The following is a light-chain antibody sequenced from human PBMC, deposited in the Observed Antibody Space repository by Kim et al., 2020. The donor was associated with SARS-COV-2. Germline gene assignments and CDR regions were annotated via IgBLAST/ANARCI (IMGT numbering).Light chain of an antibody. CDR3: MQALQTPLT. Sequence: PASISCRSSQSLLHSNGYNYLDWYLQKPGQSPQLLIYLGSNRASGVPDRFSGSGSGTDFTLKISRVEAEDVGVYYCMQALQTPLTFGGGTKLEI. CDR1: QSLLHSNGYNY. V-gene: IGKV2-28*01. CDR2: LGS. J-gene: IGKJ4*01.